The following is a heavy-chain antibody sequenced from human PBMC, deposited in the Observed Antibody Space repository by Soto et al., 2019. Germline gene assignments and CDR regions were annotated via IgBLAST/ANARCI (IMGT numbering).Heavy chain of an antibody. J-gene: IGHJ4*02. CDR3: ARSGRSYSSNSVRGLDY. Sequence: GGSLRLSCAASGFTFSSYDMHWVRQATGKGLEWVSAIGTAGDTYYPGSVKGRFTISRENVKNSLYLQMNSLRAGDTAVYYCARSGRSYSSNSVRGLDYWGQGTLVTVSS. CDR2: IGTAGDT. CDR1: GFTFSSYD. V-gene: IGHV3-13*01. D-gene: IGHD6-13*01.